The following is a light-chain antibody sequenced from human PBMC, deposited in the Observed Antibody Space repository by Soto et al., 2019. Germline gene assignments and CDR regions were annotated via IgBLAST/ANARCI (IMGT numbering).Light chain of an antibody. CDR1: SSDVGSFNL. J-gene: IGLJ2*01. Sequence: QSVLTQPASVSGSPGQSITISCNGTSSDVGSFNLVSWYQQHPGKAPKLMIYEVSKRPSGVSNRFSGSKSDNTASLTISGLQDEDEADYYCCSYAGSSIHVVFGGGTKLTVL. V-gene: IGLV2-23*02. CDR2: EVS. CDR3: CSYAGSSIHVV.